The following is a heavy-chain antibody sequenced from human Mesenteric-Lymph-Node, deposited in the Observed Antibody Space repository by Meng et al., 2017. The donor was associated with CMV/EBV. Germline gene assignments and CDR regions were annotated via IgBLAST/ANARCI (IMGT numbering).Heavy chain of an antibody. CDR2: ISSSSSYI. CDR1: GFTFDDYG. CDR3: ARDCTNGVCYRGPDSGFDP. J-gene: IGHJ5*02. Sequence: GGSLRLSCAASGFTFDDYGMSWVRQAPGKGLEWVSSISSSSSYIYYADSVKGRFTISRDNAKNSLYLQMNSLRAEDTAVYYCARDCTNGVCYRGPDSGFDPWGQGTLVTVSS. D-gene: IGHD2-8*01. V-gene: IGHV3-21*01.